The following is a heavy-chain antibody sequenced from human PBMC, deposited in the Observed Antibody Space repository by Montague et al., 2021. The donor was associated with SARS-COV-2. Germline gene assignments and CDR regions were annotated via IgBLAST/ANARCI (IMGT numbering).Heavy chain of an antibody. CDR2: IYYSGST. D-gene: IGHD1-26*01. V-gene: IGHV4-59*01. Sequence: SETLSLTCTVSGGSISSYYWSWIRQPPGKGLEWIGYIYYSGSTNYNPSLKSRVTISVDTSKNQFSLKLSSMTAADTAVYYCAREKGGSYSGRRYYYYYYMDVWGKGTTVTVSS. J-gene: IGHJ6*03. CDR3: AREKGGSYSGRRYYYYYYMDV. CDR1: GGSISSYY.